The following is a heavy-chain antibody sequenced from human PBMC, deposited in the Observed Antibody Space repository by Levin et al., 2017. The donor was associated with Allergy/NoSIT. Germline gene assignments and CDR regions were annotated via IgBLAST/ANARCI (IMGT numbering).Heavy chain of an antibody. Sequence: LSLPCAASGFSFRKAWMSWVRQAPGKGLEWVGRIKSQADGGTTDYAAPVRGRFTISRDDSKNTLYLQMNSLKIEDTAVYYCVTIFGVVISKYWGQGTLVTVSS. CDR2: IKSQADGGTT. CDR3: VTIFGVVISKY. J-gene: IGHJ4*02. D-gene: IGHD3-3*01. V-gene: IGHV3-15*01. CDR1: GFSFRKAW.